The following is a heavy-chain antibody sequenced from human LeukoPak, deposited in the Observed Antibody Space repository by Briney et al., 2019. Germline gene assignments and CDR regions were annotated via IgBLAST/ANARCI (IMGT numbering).Heavy chain of an antibody. J-gene: IGHJ4*02. Sequence: GGCLRLSCAASGFTFSSYAMSWVRQAPGKGLEWVPVISGSGGNTYYADSVKGRFTISRDNSKNTLYLQMNSLRAEDTAVYYCAKSAWDSSGPDVYFDYWGQGTLVTVSS. D-gene: IGHD3-22*01. CDR1: GFTFSSYA. V-gene: IGHV3-23*01. CDR3: AKSAWDSSGPDVYFDY. CDR2: ISGSGGNT.